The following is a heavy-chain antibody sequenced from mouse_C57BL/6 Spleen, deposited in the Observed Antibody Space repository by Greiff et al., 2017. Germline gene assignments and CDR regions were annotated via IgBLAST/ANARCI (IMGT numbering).Heavy chain of an antibody. Sequence: VQLQQSGPGLVAPSQSLSITCTVSGFSLTSYGVHWVRQPPGKGLEWLVVIWSDGSTTYNSALKSRLSISKDNSKSQVFLKMNSLQTDDAAMYYCARHRETTVVATDYAMDYWGQGTSVTVSS. V-gene: IGHV2-6-1*01. D-gene: IGHD1-1*01. J-gene: IGHJ4*01. CDR3: ARHRETTVVATDYAMDY. CDR2: IWSDGST. CDR1: GFSLTSYG.